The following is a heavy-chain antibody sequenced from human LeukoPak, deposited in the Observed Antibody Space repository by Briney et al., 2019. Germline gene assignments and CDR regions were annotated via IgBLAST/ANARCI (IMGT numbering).Heavy chain of an antibody. CDR2: VNLQGST. D-gene: IGHD5-12*01. Sequence: SSETLSLTCGVSGGSITSTNYWTWVRQPPGKGLEWIGEVNLQGSTNYNPSLMGRVAISVDMSENHISLQLTSVTAADTAVYYCARDGDSGYDSVWGQGTLVTVSS. CDR1: GGSITSTNY. J-gene: IGHJ4*02. V-gene: IGHV4-4*02. CDR3: ARDGDSGYDSV.